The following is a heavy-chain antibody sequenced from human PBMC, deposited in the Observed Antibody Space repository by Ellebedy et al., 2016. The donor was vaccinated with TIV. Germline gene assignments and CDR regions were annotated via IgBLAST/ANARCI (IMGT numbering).Heavy chain of an antibody. D-gene: IGHD3-22*01. CDR3: ARRGVYYDSSGYYYVNGAFDI. V-gene: IGHV1-3*01. CDR1: GYTFTSYA. J-gene: IGHJ3*02. Sequence: ASVKVSCKASGYTFTSYAMHWVRQAPGQRLEWMGWINAGNGNTKYSQKFQGRVTITRDTSASTAYMELSSLRSEDTAVYYCARRGVYYDSSGYYYVNGAFDIWGQGTMVTVSS. CDR2: INAGNGNT.